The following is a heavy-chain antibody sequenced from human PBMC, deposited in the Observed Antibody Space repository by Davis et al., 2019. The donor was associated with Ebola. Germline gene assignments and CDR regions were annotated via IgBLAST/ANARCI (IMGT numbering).Heavy chain of an antibody. CDR3: ARHAVEPTFDY. CDR1: GASISSSTYY. D-gene: IGHD1-1*01. Sequence: PSETLSLTCTVSGASISSSTYYWGWFRQPPGKGLEWIGSIYYSGSTYYHPSLKSRVTISADTSKNHFSLRLGCVTAADTAVYYCARHAVEPTFDYWGQGTLVTVSS. J-gene: IGHJ4*02. CDR2: IYYSGST. V-gene: IGHV4-39*01.